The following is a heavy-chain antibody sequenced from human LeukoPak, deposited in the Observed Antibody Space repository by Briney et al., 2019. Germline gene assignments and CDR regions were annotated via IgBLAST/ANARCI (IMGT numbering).Heavy chain of an antibody. D-gene: IGHD4-17*01. CDR3: ASTTVTTIYPYYYYYMDV. J-gene: IGHJ6*03. CDR1: GGSISSYY. CDR2: IYYSGST. Sequence: SETLSLTCTASGGSISSYYWSWIRQPPGKGLEWIGYIYYSGSTNYNPSLKSRVTISVDTSKNQFSLKLSSVTAAGTAVYYCASTTVTTIYPYYYYYMDVWGKGTTVTVSS. V-gene: IGHV4-59*08.